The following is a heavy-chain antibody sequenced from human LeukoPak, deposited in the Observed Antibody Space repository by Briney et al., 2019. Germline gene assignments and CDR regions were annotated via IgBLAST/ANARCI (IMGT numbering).Heavy chain of an antibody. CDR2: INSDGSST. CDR3: ARAQYGDYGEFDP. CDR1: GFTFSSYW. Sequence: GGSLRLSCAASGFTFSSYWMHWVRQAPGKGLVWVSRINSDGSSTSYADSVKGRFTISRDNAKNTLYLQMNSLRAEDTAVYCCARAQYGDYGEFDPWGQGTLVTVSS. J-gene: IGHJ5*02. D-gene: IGHD4-17*01. V-gene: IGHV3-74*01.